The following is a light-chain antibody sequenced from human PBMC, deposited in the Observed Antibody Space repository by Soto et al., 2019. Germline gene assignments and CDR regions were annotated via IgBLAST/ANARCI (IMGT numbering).Light chain of an antibody. Sequence: AIRMTQSPSSFSASTGDRVTITCRASQGIISYLAWYQQKPGKAPKLLIYAASTLQSGVPSRFSGSGSGTDFTLTFSCLQSEDFATYYCQQDYSYPRTFGQGTKVEIK. CDR1: QGIISY. CDR2: AAS. V-gene: IGKV1-8*01. J-gene: IGKJ1*01. CDR3: QQDYSYPRT.